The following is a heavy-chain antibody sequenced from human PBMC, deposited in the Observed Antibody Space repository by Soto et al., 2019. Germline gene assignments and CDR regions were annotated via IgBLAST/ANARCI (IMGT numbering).Heavy chain of an antibody. CDR2: IIPIFGTA. J-gene: IGHJ4*02. D-gene: IGHD6-13*01. CDR3: ARRGIAAAGTLPFDY. Sequence: ASVKVSCKASGGTFSSYAISWVRQAPGQGLEWMGGIIPIFGTANYAQKFQGRVTITADESTSTAYMELSRLRSEETAVYYCARRGIAAAGTLPFDYWGQGTLVTVSS. V-gene: IGHV1-69*13. CDR1: GGTFSSYA.